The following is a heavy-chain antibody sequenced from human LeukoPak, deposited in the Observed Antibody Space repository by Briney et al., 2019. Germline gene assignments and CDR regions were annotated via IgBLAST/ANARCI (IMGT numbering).Heavy chain of an antibody. D-gene: IGHD3-22*01. V-gene: IGHV4-61*01. Sequence: PSETLSLTCTVSGDSVSGISFYWSWIRQPPGKGLQYIGYIQYSGGTNYNPSLKSRVTISVDTSKNQFSLKLSSVTAADTAVYYCARYYDSSGYWSTPHFDYWGQGTLVTASS. J-gene: IGHJ4*02. CDR3: ARYYDSSGYWSTPHFDY. CDR1: GDSVSGISFY. CDR2: IQYSGGT.